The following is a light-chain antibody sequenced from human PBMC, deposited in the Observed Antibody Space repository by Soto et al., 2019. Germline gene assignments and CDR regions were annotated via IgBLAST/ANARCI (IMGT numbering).Light chain of an antibody. V-gene: IGLV2-14*01. CDR2: EVT. J-gene: IGLJ1*01. CDR3: SSYSSSSIPYV. Sequence: QSVLTQPASVSGSPGQSIAISCTGTSSDVGFYKYVSWYQRHPGKAPKLMIYEVTNRPSGVSGRFSGSKSGNTASLTISGLQAEDEAHYFCSSYSSSSIPYVFGTGTKVTV. CDR1: SSDVGFYKY.